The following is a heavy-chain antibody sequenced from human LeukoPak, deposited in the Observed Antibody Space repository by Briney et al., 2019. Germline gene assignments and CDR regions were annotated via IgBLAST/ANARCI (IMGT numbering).Heavy chain of an antibody. Sequence: SEPLSLTCTVSGGPISSSSYYGGWIRQPPGKGLEWIGCIYYSESPYYNPSLKSRVTISVDTSKNQFSLKLSSVTAADTAVYYCARFAAGWNEYYFDYWGQGTLVTVSS. V-gene: IGHV4-39*01. CDR1: GGPISSSSYY. J-gene: IGHJ4*02. CDR3: ARFAAGWNEYYFDY. CDR2: IYYSESP. D-gene: IGHD1-1*01.